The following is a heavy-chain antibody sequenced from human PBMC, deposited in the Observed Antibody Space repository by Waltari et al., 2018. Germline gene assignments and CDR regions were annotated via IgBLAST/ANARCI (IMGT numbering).Heavy chain of an antibody. J-gene: IGHJ4*02. CDR1: FSDYY. CDR2: LSSGSGYT. CDR3: ARSAWFDY. V-gene: IGHV3-11*06. Sequence: FSDYYMSWIRQAPGKGLEWVSSLSSGSGYTYYADSVKGRFTISRDNAKNSLYLQMNSLSAEDTAVYYCARSAWFDYWGQGTLVTVSS.